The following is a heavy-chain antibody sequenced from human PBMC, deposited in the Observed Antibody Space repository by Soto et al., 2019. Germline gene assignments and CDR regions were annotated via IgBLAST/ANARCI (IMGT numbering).Heavy chain of an antibody. CDR2: TRHDGTNK. V-gene: IGHV3-33*01. CDR3: ARDLSGPLDY. J-gene: IGHJ4*02. Sequence: GGSLRLSCATSGFTFSNYGMHWVRLAPGKGLEWVAVTRHDGTNKYYADSVKGRCTISRDNSKNTVHLQMNSLRGEDTAVYYCARDLSGPLDYWGQGTLVTVSS. CDR1: GFTFSNYG.